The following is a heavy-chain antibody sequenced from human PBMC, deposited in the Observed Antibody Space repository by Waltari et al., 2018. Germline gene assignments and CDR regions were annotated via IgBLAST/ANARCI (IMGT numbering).Heavy chain of an antibody. CDR3: ARDPEYGVDAFDL. Sequence: EVQLVESGGDLVQPGGSLRLSCAASGFTFGNYWMPWVRQAPGKGLGWVANIKQDGSEKYYVDSVKGRFTISRDNAKNSLYLQMNSLRVEDTAVYYCARDPEYGVDAFDLWGQGTMVTVSS. J-gene: IGHJ3*01. CDR2: IKQDGSEK. D-gene: IGHD4-17*01. CDR1: GFTFGNYW. V-gene: IGHV3-7*01.